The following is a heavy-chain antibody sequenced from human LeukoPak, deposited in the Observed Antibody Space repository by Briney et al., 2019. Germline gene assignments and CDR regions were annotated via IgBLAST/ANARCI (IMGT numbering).Heavy chain of an antibody. CDR3: ARDREGYCSSTSCYPSNWFDP. V-gene: IGHV1-69*06. CDR1: GGTFSSYA. D-gene: IGHD2-2*01. CDR2: IIPIFGTA. J-gene: IGHJ5*02. Sequence: SVKVSCKASGGTFSSYAISWVRQAPGQGLEWMGGIIPIFGTANYAQKFQGRVTITADKSTSTAYMELSSVRSEDTAVYYCARDREGYCSSTSCYPSNWFDPWGQGTLVTVSS.